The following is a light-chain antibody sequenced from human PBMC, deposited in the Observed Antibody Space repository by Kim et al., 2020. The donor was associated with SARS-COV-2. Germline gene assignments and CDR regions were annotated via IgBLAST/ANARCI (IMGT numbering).Light chain of an antibody. CDR1: KLGDKY. V-gene: IGLV3-1*01. CDR2: QDS. Sequence: SYELTQPPSVSVSPGQTASITCSGDKLGDKYACWYQQKPGQSPVLVIYQDSKRPSGIHERFSGSNSGNTATLTISGTQAMDEADYYCQAWDSSTLVFGGG. CDR3: QAWDSSTLV. J-gene: IGLJ3*02.